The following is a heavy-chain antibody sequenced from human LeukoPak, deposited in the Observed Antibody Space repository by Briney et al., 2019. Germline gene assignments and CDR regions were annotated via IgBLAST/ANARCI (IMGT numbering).Heavy chain of an antibody. Sequence: SETLSLTCAVYGGSFSGYYWSWIRQPPGKGLEWIGEINHSGSTNYNPSLKSRVTISVDTSKNQYSLKLSSVTAADTAVYYCARHHRGGDSSKGFDPWGQGTLVTVSS. CDR2: INHSGST. CDR3: ARHHRGGDSSKGFDP. CDR1: GGSFSGYY. D-gene: IGHD6-13*01. V-gene: IGHV4-34*01. J-gene: IGHJ5*02.